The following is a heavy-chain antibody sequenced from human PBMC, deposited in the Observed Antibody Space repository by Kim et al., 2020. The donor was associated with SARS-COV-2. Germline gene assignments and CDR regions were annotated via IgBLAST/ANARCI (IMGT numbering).Heavy chain of an antibody. CDR2: IWYDGSNK. V-gene: IGHV3-33*06. D-gene: IGHD5-12*01. CDR3: AKVLLGYGDYAGGETYGMDV. J-gene: IGHJ6*02. Sequence: GGSLRLSCAASGFTFSSYGMHWVRQAPGKGLEWVAVIWYDGSNKYYADSVKGRFTISRDNSKNTLYLQMNSLRAEDTAVYYCAKVLLGYGDYAGGETYGMDVWGQGTTVTVSS. CDR1: GFTFSSYG.